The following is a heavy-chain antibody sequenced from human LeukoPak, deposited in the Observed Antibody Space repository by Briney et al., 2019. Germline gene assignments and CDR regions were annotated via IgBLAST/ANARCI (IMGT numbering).Heavy chain of an antibody. Sequence: ASVKVSCKVSGYTLTELSMHWVRQAPGKGLEWMGGFDPEDGETIYAQKFQGRVTMTRNTSISTAYMELSSLRSEDTAVYYCARADLTMVRGVIPYGMDVWGQGTTVTVSS. J-gene: IGHJ6*02. CDR1: GYTLTELS. D-gene: IGHD3-10*01. CDR2: FDPEDGET. CDR3: ARADLTMVRGVIPYGMDV. V-gene: IGHV1-24*01.